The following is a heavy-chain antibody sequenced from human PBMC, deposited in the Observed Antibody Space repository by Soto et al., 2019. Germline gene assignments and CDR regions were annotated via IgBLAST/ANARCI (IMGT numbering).Heavy chain of an antibody. D-gene: IGHD2-15*01. J-gene: IGHJ6*02. Sequence: EVQMLESGGGMVQPGGSLRLSCAASGFTFSNHAMNWARQSPGKGLEWVSAISSGGSDTYYADSVKGRFTISRDNSKNKLYLQMNTLRVEDTAVYYCVKVYVQDIVWAGMDVWGQGTTVIVSS. CDR1: GFTFSNHA. CDR2: ISSGGSDT. V-gene: IGHV3-23*01. CDR3: VKVYVQDIVWAGMDV.